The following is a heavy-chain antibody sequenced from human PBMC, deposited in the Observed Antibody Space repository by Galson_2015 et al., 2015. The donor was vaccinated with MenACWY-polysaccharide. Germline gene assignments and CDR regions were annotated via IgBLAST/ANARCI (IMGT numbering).Heavy chain of an antibody. CDR1: GFAFSSHA. D-gene: IGHD1-26*01. CDR2: ITGDGSTS. J-gene: IGHJ4*02. V-gene: IGHV3-23*01. Sequence: SLRLSCAASGFAFSSHAMGWVRRAPEKGLEWVSSITGDGSTSFYADSVRGRFTLSKDNSQNTLFLQMNSLRSDDTAVYYCARAPPGYGGHDYWGQGTLVTVSS. CDR3: ARAPPGYGGHDY.